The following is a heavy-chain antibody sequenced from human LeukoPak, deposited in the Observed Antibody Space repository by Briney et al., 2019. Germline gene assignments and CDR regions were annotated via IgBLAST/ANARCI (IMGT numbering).Heavy chain of an antibody. CDR1: GYTFTSYY. D-gene: IGHD4-23*01. Sequence: ASVKVSCKASGYTFTSYYMHWVRQAPGQGLEWMGIINPSGASTNYAQKFQGRVNMTRDMSTSTDYMELSSLRSEDTAVYYCARDNSVEDTAWWFDPWGQGTLVTVSS. CDR2: INPSGAST. CDR3: ARDNSVEDTAWWFDP. V-gene: IGHV1-46*01. J-gene: IGHJ5*02.